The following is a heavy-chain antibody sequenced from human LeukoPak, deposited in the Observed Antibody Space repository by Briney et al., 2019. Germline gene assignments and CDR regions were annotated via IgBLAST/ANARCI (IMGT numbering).Heavy chain of an antibody. CDR2: IYYSGIT. D-gene: IGHD1-1*01. CDR3: ARGGFLDPFDP. CDR1: GDSISSYY. J-gene: IGHJ5*02. V-gene: IGHV4-59*01. Sequence: PSETLSLTCTVSGDSISSYYWSWIRQPPGKGLEWIAYIYYSGITNYNPSLKSRVTISVDTSKNQFSLKLSSVTAADTAVYYCARGGFLDPFDPWGQGTLVTVSS.